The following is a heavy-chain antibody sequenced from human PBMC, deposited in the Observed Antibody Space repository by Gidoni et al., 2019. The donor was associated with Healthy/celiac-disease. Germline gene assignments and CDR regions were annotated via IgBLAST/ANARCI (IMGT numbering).Heavy chain of an antibody. CDR1: GLSFSSHA. V-gene: IGHV3-30*04. J-gene: IGHJ4*02. CDR3: ARDLSEKFTKDY. CDR2: VSYDGGVT. Sequence: QVQLVEAGGGVVQPGRSLRLSCAASGLSFSSHAMHWVRQAPGKGLDWVAFVSYDGGVTSYADSVKGRCTISRDNSQNTLYLQMNSLRAEDTAVFYCARDLSEKFTKDYWGQGTLVTVSS.